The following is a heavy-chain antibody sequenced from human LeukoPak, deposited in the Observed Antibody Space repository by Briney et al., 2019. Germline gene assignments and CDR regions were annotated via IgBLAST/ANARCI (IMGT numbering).Heavy chain of an antibody. D-gene: IGHD2-2*01. J-gene: IGHJ3*02. V-gene: IGHV1-18*01. CDR2: INAYNGNT. CDR1: GYTFTSYG. CDR3: ASAPRYQLLLEAFDI. Sequence: GASVKVSCKASGYTFTSYGISWVRQAPGQGLEWMGWINAYNGNTNYAQKVQGRVTVTTDTSTSTAYMELSSLRSEDTAVYYCASAPRYQLLLEAFDIWGQGTMVTVSS.